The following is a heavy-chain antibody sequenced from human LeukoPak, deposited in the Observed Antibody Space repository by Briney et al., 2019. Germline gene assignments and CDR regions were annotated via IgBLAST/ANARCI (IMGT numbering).Heavy chain of an antibody. CDR2: IKPDGSAQ. CDR1: GFTFSSNG. D-gene: IGHD2-2*01. J-gene: IGHJ5*02. CDR3: AREHQVRFDH. Sequence: GGSLRLSCATSGFTFSSNGMSWVRHVPGRGLDWVANIKPDGSAQYYAASVRGRFTVSRDNAKNTLYLQMNSLRAEDTAVYYCAREHQVRFDHWGQGTLVTVSS. V-gene: IGHV3-7*01.